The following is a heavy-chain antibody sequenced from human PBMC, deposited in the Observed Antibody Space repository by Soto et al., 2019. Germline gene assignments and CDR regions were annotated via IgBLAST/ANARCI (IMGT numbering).Heavy chain of an antibody. V-gene: IGHV4-59*08. CDR3: ARRVQYYYGMDV. CDR1: GDSMSRYY. J-gene: IGHJ6*02. Sequence: SETLSLTCTVSGDSMSRYYWSWIRQPPGRGLEWIGYIYYSGSTNYNPSLKSRVTISVDTSKNEFSLKVNSLTAADTAVYYCARRVQYYYGMDVWGQGSTVTVSS. CDR2: IYYSGST.